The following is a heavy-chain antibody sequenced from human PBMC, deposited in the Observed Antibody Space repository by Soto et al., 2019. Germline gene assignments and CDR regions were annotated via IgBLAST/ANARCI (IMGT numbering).Heavy chain of an antibody. Sequence: SETLSLTCTVSGGSITSYYWSWIRQPPGKGLEWIGYIYHSGSTNYNTSLKSRVTISVDTSKNQFSLKVSSVTAADTAVYYCARWDGIMYYFDFWGPGTLVTVSS. V-gene: IGHV4-59*01. J-gene: IGHJ4*02. CDR1: GGSITSYY. D-gene: IGHD1-26*01. CDR2: IYHSGST. CDR3: ARWDGIMYYFDF.